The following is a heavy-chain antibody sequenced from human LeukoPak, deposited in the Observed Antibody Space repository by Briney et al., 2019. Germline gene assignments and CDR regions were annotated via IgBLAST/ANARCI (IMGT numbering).Heavy chain of an antibody. CDR3: ARLGGDGYSLDY. D-gene: IGHD5-24*01. J-gene: IGHJ4*02. CDR2: IYSSGST. Sequence: SETLSLTCTVSGGSISSHYWSWIRPPPGEGLEWIGYIYSSGSTNYNPSLKSRVTISIDTSKNQFSLKLSSVTAADTAVYYCARLGGDGYSLDYWGQGTLVTVSS. V-gene: IGHV4-4*09. CDR1: GGSISSHY.